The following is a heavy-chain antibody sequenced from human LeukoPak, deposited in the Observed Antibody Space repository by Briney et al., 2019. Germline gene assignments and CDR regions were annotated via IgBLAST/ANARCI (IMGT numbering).Heavy chain of an antibody. J-gene: IGHJ4*02. D-gene: IGHD6-13*01. V-gene: IGHV4-39*07. Sequence: SETLSLTCTVSGGSISSSSYYWSWIRQPPGKGLEWIGEINHSGSTNYNPSLKSRVTISVDTSKNQFSLKLSSVTAADTAVYYCARRQQLVPRIDYWGQGTLVTVSS. CDR3: ARRQQLVPRIDY. CDR1: GGSISSSSYY. CDR2: INHSGST.